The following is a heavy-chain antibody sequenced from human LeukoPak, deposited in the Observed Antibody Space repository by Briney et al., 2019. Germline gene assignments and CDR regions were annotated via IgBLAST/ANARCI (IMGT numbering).Heavy chain of an antibody. CDR3: GRETRDGYNFDVFDI. J-gene: IGHJ3*02. Sequence: ASVKVSCKASGYSFTSYYIHWVRQAPGQGLEWMGIINPSSGSTSHAQKFQGRVTVTRDTSTSTVYMELSSLRSEDTAVYYCGRETRDGYNFDVFDIWGQGTIVTV. CDR1: GYSFTSYY. D-gene: IGHD5-24*01. CDR2: INPSSGST. V-gene: IGHV1-46*01.